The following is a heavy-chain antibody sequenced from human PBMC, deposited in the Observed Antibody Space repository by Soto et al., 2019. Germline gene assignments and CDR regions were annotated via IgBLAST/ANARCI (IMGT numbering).Heavy chain of an antibody. J-gene: IGHJ3*02. V-gene: IGHV2-5*02. CDR1: GFSLSTSGVG. Sequence: QITLKESGPTLVKPTQTLTLTCTFSGFSLSTSGVGVGWIRQPPGKALEWLALIYWEDDKRYSPSLKSRLTITKDTSKNQVVLTMTNMDPVDTATYYCAHRLTSSWFDAFDIWGQGTMVTVSS. CDR3: AHRLTSSWFDAFDI. CDR2: IYWEDDK. D-gene: IGHD6-13*01.